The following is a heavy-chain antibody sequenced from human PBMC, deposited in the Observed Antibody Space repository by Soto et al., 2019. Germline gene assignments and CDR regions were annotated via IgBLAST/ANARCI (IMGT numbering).Heavy chain of an antibody. CDR3: ARGHRSSGKIFDS. CDR2: IKSKSAGGTT. CDR1: GFTFSNAG. D-gene: IGHD3-22*01. V-gene: IGHV3-15*01. Sequence: EVQLVESGGGLVKPGGSVRLSCAASGFTFSNAGMSWVRQAPGKGLEWVGRIKSKSAGGTTEYDAPVKDRFTISRDDSKNKLYLQMNSLKIEDTAAYYCARGHRSSGKIFDSWGQGTLVTVSS. J-gene: IGHJ4*02.